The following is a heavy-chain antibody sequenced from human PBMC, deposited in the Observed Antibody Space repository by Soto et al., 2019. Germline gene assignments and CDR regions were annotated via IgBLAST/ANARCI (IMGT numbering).Heavy chain of an antibody. D-gene: IGHD2-21*01. V-gene: IGHV3-30*18. J-gene: IGHJ6*03. CDR2: ISYDSSNK. CDR1: GFSLSNYG. Sequence: GGSLRLSCAASGFSLSNYGIHWVRQAPGKGLEWVAVISYDSSNKYYADSLRGRFTVSKNKSKDMVYLQMDSRRAEDTALYYCGKDCGDSATPYCHYYMDVWGKGTTVTVSS. CDR3: GKDCGDSATPYCHYYMDV.